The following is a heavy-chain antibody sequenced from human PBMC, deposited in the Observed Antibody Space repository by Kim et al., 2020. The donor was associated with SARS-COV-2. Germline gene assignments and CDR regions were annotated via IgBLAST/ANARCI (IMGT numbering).Heavy chain of an antibody. CDR2: IIPIFGTA. CDR1: GGTFSSYA. CDR3: ARDLRGRVDVLLWFGGGKGMDV. V-gene: IGHV1-69*13. J-gene: IGHJ6*02. D-gene: IGHD3-10*01. Sequence: SVKVSCKASGGTFSSYAISWVRQAPGQGLEWMGGIIPIFGTANYAQKFQGRVTITADESTSTAYMELSSLRSEDTAVYYCARDLRGRVDVLLWFGGGKGMDVWGQGTTVTVSS.